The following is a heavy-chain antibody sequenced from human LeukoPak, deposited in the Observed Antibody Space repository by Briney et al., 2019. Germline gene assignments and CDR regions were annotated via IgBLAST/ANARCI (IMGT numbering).Heavy chain of an antibody. CDR2: INHSGST. CDR3: ARGPSIAARPISGADY. CDR1: GGSFSGYY. Sequence: KPSETLSLTCAVYGGSFSGYYWSWIRQPPGKGLEWIGEINHSGSTNYNPSLKSRVTISVDTSKNQFSLKLSSVTAADTAVYYCARGPSIAARPISGADYWGQGTLVTVSS. D-gene: IGHD6-6*01. J-gene: IGHJ4*02. V-gene: IGHV4-34*01.